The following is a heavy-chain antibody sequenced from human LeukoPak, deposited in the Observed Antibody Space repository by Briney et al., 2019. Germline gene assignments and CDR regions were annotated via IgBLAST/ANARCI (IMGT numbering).Heavy chain of an antibody. V-gene: IGHV3-48*01. D-gene: IGHD3-10*01. J-gene: IGHJ6*02. Sequence: GGSLRLSCAASGFTFGTCAMNWVRQSPGKGLEWVSYISTGSSPIYYADSVKGRFTVSRDNAKNSLYLQMHSLRAEDTAIYYCARGLFWFGELSYSMDVWGQGTTVTVSS. CDR3: ARGLFWFGELSYSMDV. CDR1: GFTFGTCA. CDR2: ISTGSSPI.